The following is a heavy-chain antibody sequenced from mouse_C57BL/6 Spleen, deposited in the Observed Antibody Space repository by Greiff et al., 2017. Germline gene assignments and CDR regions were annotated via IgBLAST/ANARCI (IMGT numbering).Heavy chain of an antibody. Sequence: DVQLQESEGGLVQPGSSMKLSCTASGFTFSDYYMAWVRQVPEKGLEWVANITYDGSSTYYLDSLKSRFIISRDNAKNILYLQMSSLKSEDTATYYCARAGSSLYYFDYWGQGTTLTVSS. D-gene: IGHD1-1*01. J-gene: IGHJ2*01. CDR1: GFTFSDYY. CDR2: ITYDGSST. CDR3: ARAGSSLYYFDY. V-gene: IGHV5-16*01.